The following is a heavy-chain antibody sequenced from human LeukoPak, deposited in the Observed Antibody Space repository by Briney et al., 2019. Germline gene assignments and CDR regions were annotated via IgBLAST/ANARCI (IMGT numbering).Heavy chain of an antibody. Sequence: SETLSLTCAVYGGSFSGYYWSWIRQPPGKGLEWIGEINHSGSTNYNPSLKSRVTISVDTSKNQFSLKLSSVTAADTAVYYCARLSYGDPGAYRGQGTLVTVSS. CDR2: INHSGST. CDR3: ARLSYGDPGAY. D-gene: IGHD4-17*01. J-gene: IGHJ4*02. CDR1: GGSFSGYY. V-gene: IGHV4-34*01.